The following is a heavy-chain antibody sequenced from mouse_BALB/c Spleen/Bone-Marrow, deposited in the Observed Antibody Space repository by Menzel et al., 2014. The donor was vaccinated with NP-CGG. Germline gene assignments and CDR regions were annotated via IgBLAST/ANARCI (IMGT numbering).Heavy chain of an antibody. CDR1: GYTFSTYW. J-gene: IGHJ4*01. Sequence: QVQLQQSGAELMKPGASVKISCKATGYTFSTYWIEWVKQRPGHGLEWIGEVLPGSGSTNYNEKFKGKATFTADTSSNTAYIQLSSLTSEDSAVYYCARWGSSRAMDYWGQGTSVTVS. V-gene: IGHV1-9*01. D-gene: IGHD3-1*01. CDR3: ARWGSSRAMDY. CDR2: VLPGSGST.